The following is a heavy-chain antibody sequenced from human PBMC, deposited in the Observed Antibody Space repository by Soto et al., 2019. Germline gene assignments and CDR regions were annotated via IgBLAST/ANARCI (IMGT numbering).Heavy chain of an antibody. J-gene: IGHJ4*02. CDR3: ARHFPNANSSNYFDY. CDR2: MYYSVST. V-gene: IGHV4-61*08. D-gene: IGHD3-3*02. Sequence: PSETLSLTCTVSGVSISSVGYYWSCIPQHPGKGLEWIEYMYYSVSTNYNPSLKRRVIISVDTSKNQFSLKLSSVTPAVTAVSFSARHFPNANSSNYFDYWGQETLVTISS. CDR1: GVSISSVGYY.